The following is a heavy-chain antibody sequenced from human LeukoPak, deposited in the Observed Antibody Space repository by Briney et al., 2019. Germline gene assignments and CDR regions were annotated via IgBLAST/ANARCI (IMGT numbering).Heavy chain of an antibody. V-gene: IGHV3-11*01. J-gene: IGHJ4*02. CDR2: ISDSGTSI. CDR3: ARRFRYHDAWISYYQFDY. CDR1: GFTFSDSY. Sequence: PGGSLRLSCAGSGFTFSDSYMSWIRQAPGKGLEWVSYISDSGTSIYYAESVKGRFTISRDNAKNSLYLQMNSVRAEDTAVYYCARRFRYHDAWISYYQFDYWGQGTLVTVSS. D-gene: IGHD3-3*01.